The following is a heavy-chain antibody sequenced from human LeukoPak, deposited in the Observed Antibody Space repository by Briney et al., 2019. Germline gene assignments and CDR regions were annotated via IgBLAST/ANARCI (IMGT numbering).Heavy chain of an antibody. CDR3: ARERQNKDFWSGGDY. CDR1: GFTFSTYW. CDR2: IKQDGSEK. J-gene: IGHJ4*02. V-gene: IGHV3-7*01. Sequence: PGGSLRLSCAASGFTFSTYWMSWVRQAPGKGLEWVANIKQDGSEKYYVDSVEGRFTISRDNAKNSLYLQMNTLRPEDTAVYYCARERQNKDFWSGGDYWGQGTLVTVSS. D-gene: IGHD3-3*01.